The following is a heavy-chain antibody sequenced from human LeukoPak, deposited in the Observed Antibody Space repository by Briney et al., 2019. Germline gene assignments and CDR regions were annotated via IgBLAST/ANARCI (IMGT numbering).Heavy chain of an antibody. CDR2: ISSSGSTI. J-gene: IGHJ4*02. D-gene: IGHD3-10*02. CDR3: AELGITMIGGV. CDR1: GFTFSSYE. Sequence: GGSLRLSCAASGFTFSSYEMNWVRQAPGKGLEWVSYISSSGSTIYYADSVKGRFTISRDNAKNSLYLQMNSLRAEDTAVYYCAELGITMIGGVWGQGTLVTVSS. V-gene: IGHV3-48*03.